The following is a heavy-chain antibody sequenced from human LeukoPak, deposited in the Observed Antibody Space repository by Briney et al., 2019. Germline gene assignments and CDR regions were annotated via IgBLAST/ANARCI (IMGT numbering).Heavy chain of an antibody. V-gene: IGHV1-2*06. Sequence: ASVKVSCKASGYTFTGYYMHWVRQAPGQGLEWMGRINPNSGGTNYAQKFQGRVTMTRDTSISTAYMELSRLRSDRTAVYYCARGSSGWPTGIYYFDYWGQGTLVTVSS. D-gene: IGHD6-19*01. J-gene: IGHJ4*02. CDR1: GYTFTGYY. CDR2: INPNSGGT. CDR3: ARGSSGWPTGIYYFDY.